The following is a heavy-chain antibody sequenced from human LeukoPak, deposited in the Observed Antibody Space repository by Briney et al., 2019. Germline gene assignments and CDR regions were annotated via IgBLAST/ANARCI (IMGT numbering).Heavy chain of an antibody. CDR2: IYYSGRT. D-gene: IGHD3-22*01. Sequence: PSETLSLTCTIFGDSVSRSDSYRDWIRQPPGKGLEWIGTIYYSGRTYYSPSLKSRVTLSVDMSNNQFSLTLSSVTAADTALYFCARRRYYDSSGYLEWGQGTLVTVSS. J-gene: IGHJ1*01. CDR3: ARRRYYDSSGYLE. CDR1: GDSVSRSDSY. V-gene: IGHV4-39*01.